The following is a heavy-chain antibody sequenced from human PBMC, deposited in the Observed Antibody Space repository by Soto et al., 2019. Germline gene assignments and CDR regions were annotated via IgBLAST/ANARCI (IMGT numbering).Heavy chain of an antibody. Sequence: ASVKVSCKSSGYPFTHYGITWVRQAPGQGLEWMGWISPFNGNTNYGQTLQGRVTLTTDTSTSTVYMELRSLRSDDTAVYYCARDRTGSGWYVYWGQGTLVTVSS. J-gene: IGHJ4*02. V-gene: IGHV1-18*01. CDR1: GYPFTHYG. CDR2: ISPFNGNT. CDR3: ARDRTGSGWYVY. D-gene: IGHD6-19*01.